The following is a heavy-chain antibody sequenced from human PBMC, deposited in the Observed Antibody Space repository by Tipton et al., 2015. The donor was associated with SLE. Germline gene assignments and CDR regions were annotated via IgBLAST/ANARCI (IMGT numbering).Heavy chain of an antibody. J-gene: IGHJ6*03. Sequence: SLRLSCAASGFTFSSYSMNWVRQAPGKGLEWVSSISSSSSYIYYADSVKGRFTISRDNAKNSLYLQMNSLRAEDTAVYYCARDANVDIVATIDWYYYYYMDVWGKGTTVTVSS. CDR1: GFTFSSYS. V-gene: IGHV3-21*01. D-gene: IGHD5-12*01. CDR2: ISSSSSYI. CDR3: ARDANVDIVATIDWYYYYYMDV.